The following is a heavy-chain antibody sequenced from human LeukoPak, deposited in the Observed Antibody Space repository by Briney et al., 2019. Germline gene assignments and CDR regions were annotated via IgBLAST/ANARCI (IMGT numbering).Heavy chain of an antibody. D-gene: IGHD6-13*01. Sequence: SETLSLTCAVSGYSISGGYYWGWIRQPPGKGLEWIGSIYHSGSTYYSPSLKSRVTISVDTSKNQFSLKLSSVTAADTAVYYCARQAAGTQDFDYWGQGTLVTVSS. J-gene: IGHJ4*02. CDR3: ARQAAGTQDFDY. V-gene: IGHV4-38-2*01. CDR1: GYSISGGYY. CDR2: IYHSGST.